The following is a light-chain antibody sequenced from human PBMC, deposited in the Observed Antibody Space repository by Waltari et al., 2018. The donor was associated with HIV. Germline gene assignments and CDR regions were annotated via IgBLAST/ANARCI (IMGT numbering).Light chain of an antibody. J-gene: IGKJ3*01. Sequence: EIVLMQSPGTLSLSPGERATLSCRATQSVSSSLLAWYQQKPGQAPRPLIYGASTRATGIPDRFSGSGSGTDFTLTISRLEPEDFAVYYCQHYRSSQGFTFGPGTKVDIK. CDR1: QSVSSSL. V-gene: IGKV3-20*01. CDR3: QHYRSSQGFT. CDR2: GAS.